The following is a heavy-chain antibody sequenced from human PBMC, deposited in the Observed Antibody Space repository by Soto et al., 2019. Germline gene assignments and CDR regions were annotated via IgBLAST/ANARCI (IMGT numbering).Heavy chain of an antibody. CDR1: GDIFRKYV. CDR2: IITMFGTT. J-gene: IGHJ6*02. CDR3: ARRYSFAQGDGMDV. D-gene: IGHD5-12*01. Sequence: QVHLVQSGPEVKKPGSSVKLSCKASGDIFRKYVITWVRQVPGHGLEWMGEIITMFGTTDYEPRFQGRVTITADESTDTGYMELRSLRSEDTAIYFCARRYSFAQGDGMDVWGQGTTVIVSS. V-gene: IGHV1-69*01.